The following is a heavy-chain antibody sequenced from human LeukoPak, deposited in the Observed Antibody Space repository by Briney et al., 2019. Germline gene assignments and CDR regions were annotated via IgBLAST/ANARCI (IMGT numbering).Heavy chain of an antibody. Sequence: AESLQRLSKGSGYMFASYYYGWVRQMPGKGLEWMGIIYPGDSDTRYSPSFQGQVTISADKSISTANLQRGSLKASDTAIYYCAISVGGQYQPYFLQLWAQGTVVTVSS. V-gene: IGHV5-51*01. D-gene: IGHD1-1*01. CDR3: AISVGGQYQPYFLQL. J-gene: IGHJ1*01. CDR2: IYPGDSDT. CDR1: GYMFASYY.